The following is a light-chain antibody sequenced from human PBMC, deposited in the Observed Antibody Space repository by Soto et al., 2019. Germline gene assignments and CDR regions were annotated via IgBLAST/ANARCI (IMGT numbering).Light chain of an antibody. CDR2: GAS. CDR1: QSVSSN. J-gene: IGKJ5*01. Sequence: ERVMTQSPATLSVSPGERATLSCRASQSVSSNLAWYQQKPGQAPRLLIYGASTRATGIPARFSGSGSETEFTLTISSLQAEDSAVYYCQQRHMWPITFGQGTRLEIK. V-gene: IGKV3-15*01. CDR3: QQRHMWPIT.